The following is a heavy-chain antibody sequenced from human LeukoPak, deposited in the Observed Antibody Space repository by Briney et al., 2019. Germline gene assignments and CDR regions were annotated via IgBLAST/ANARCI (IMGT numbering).Heavy chain of an antibody. D-gene: IGHD1-26*01. CDR1: GFTFRSYA. CDR2: ISYDGSNK. V-gene: IGHV3-30*04. Sequence: GGSLRLSCAASGFTFRSYAMHWVRQAPGKGLEWVAVISYDGSNKYYADSVKGRFTISRDNSKNTLYLQMNSLRAEDTAVYYCARERSGACDYWGQGTLVTVSS. J-gene: IGHJ4*02. CDR3: ARERSGACDY.